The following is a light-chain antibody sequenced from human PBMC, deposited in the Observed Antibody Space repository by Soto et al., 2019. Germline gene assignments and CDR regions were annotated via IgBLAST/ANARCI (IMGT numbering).Light chain of an antibody. CDR1: SSDVGTYDY. J-gene: IGLJ1*01. V-gene: IGLV2-8*01. CDR2: GVT. CDR3: SSYAGRSMYV. Sequence: QSLLTKSPSSSGSPGQSVTFSCTGTSSDVGTYDYVSWYQQYPGKAPKLLIYGVTRRPSGVPDRFSGSKSGNTAALTVSGLQAEDEAYYYCSSYAGRSMYVFGTGTKVTVL.